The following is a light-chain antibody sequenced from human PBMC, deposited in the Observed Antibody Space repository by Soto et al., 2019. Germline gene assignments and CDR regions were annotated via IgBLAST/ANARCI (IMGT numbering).Light chain of an antibody. V-gene: IGKV1-39*01. CDR2: AAS. Sequence: DLQMTQSPSSLSASVGDRVTITCRASQSISSYLNWYQQKPGKAPKFLIYAASSLQSGVPSRFRGSGSGTDFTLTISSLQPEDFATYYCQQSYSTPRTCGQGTKVEIK. CDR3: QQSYSTPRT. CDR1: QSISSY. J-gene: IGKJ1*01.